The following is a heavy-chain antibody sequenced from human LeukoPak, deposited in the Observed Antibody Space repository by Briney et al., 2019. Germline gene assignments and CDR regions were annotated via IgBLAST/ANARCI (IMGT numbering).Heavy chain of an antibody. V-gene: IGHV3-64D*06. CDR1: GFTFSNAW. D-gene: IGHD2-15*01. Sequence: GGSLRLSCAASGFTFSNAWMNWVRQAPGKGLEYVSAISSNGGSTYYADSVKGRFTISRDNSKNTLYLQMSSLRAEDTAVYYCVKDLGARGYCSGGSCYSYWGQGTLVTVSS. CDR3: VKDLGARGYCSGGSCYSY. CDR2: ISSNGGST. J-gene: IGHJ4*02.